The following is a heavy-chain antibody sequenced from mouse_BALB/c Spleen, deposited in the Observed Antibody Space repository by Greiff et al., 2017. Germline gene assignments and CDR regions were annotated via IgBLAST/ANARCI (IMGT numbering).Heavy chain of an antibody. D-gene: IGHD2-2*01. CDR1: GYAFTNYL. CDR3: ARGGYGYDGYAMDY. Sequence: VQLQESGAELVRPGTSVKVSCKASGYAFTNYLIEWVKQRPGQGLEWIGVINPGSGGTNYNEKFKGKATLTADKSSSTAYMQLSSLTSDDSAVYFCARGGYGYDGYAMDYWGQGTSVTVSS. V-gene: IGHV1-54*01. CDR2: INPGSGGT. J-gene: IGHJ4*01.